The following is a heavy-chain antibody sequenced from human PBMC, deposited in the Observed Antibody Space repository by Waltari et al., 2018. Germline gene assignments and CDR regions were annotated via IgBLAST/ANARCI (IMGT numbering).Heavy chain of an antibody. V-gene: IGHV3-74*01. CDR2: INSDGSST. D-gene: IGHD3-22*01. J-gene: IGHJ6*02. Sequence: EEQLVESGGGLAQPGESLRLSCAASGFTFSRYWMDWVRKATGKGLVWVSRINSDGSSTTYADSVKGRFTISRDNGKNTLYVQMNRLRAEDTAVYYCARVATKTYSSPVPGRPYYYGMDVWGQGTTVTVSS. CDR1: GFTFSRYW. CDR3: ARVATKTYSSPVPGRPYYYGMDV.